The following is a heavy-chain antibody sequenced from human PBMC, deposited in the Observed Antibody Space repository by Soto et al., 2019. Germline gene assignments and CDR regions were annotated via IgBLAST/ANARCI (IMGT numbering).Heavy chain of an antibody. CDR2: IYPGDSDT. Sequence: PGESLKISCKGSGYSFTSYWIGWVRQMPGKGLEWMGIIYPGDSDTRYSPSFQGQVTISADKSISTAYLQWSSLKASDTAMYYCGRQRDYYDSATGAFDIWGQGTMVTVSS. J-gene: IGHJ3*02. CDR1: GYSFTSYW. CDR3: GRQRDYYDSATGAFDI. V-gene: IGHV5-51*01. D-gene: IGHD3-22*01.